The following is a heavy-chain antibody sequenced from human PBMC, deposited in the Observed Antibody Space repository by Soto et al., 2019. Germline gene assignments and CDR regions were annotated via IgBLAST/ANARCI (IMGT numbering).Heavy chain of an antibody. J-gene: IGHJ4*02. D-gene: IGHD2-21*02. Sequence: QVQLVQSGAEEKKPGASVKVSCKASGYTFTSYAMHWVRQAPGQRLEWMGWINAGNGNTKYSQKFQGRVTITRDTAARTAYMGLSSLRSEDTAVYYCAGSIVVVTALDYWGQGTLVTVSS. CDR2: INAGNGNT. CDR3: AGSIVVVTALDY. CDR1: GYTFTSYA. V-gene: IGHV1-3*05.